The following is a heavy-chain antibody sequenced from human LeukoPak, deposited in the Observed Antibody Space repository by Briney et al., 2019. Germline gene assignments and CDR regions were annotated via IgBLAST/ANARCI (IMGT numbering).Heavy chain of an antibody. D-gene: IGHD6-13*01. CDR1: GFTFSNSA. J-gene: IGHJ5*02. Sequence: GGSLRLSCAASGFTFSNSAMSWVRQAPGKGLEWVSTLSGSGGSTYYADSVKGRFTISRDNSKNTLYLQMNSLRAEDTAVYYCAKDSSSWYFPWFDPWGQGTLVTVSS. CDR2: LSGSGGST. CDR3: AKDSSSWYFPWFDP. V-gene: IGHV3-23*01.